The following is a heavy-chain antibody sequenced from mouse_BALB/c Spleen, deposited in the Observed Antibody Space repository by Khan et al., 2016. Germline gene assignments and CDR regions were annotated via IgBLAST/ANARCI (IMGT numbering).Heavy chain of an antibody. V-gene: IGHV10-1*02. CDR2: IRTKSNNLST. J-gene: IGHJ1*01. CDR1: GFTFNTYA. D-gene: IGHD1-1*01. Sequence: EVQLVVSGGGLVQPKGSLKLSCAASGFTFNTYAMDWVRQAPGKGLEWVARIRTKSNNLSTYYADSVKDRFTISRDDSQSMLYLQMNNLKTEDTAIYYCVRQNLRWYFDVWGAGTTVTVSS. CDR3: VRQNLRWYFDV.